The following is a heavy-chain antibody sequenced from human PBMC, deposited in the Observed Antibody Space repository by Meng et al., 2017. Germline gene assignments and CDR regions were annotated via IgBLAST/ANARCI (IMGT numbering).Heavy chain of an antibody. V-gene: IGHV4-34*01. CDR3: ARVLDPVLVEFDY. CDR2: LNHRGST. J-gene: IGHJ4*02. Sequence: LLQPAVPLLLPRRALAGSLRGSYGSWIPQPPGKGLEWIGELNHRGSTNYTPSLQRRVTISVDTSKNQFSLKLSSVTAADTAVYYCARVLDPVLVEFDYWGQGTLVTVSS. CDR1: AGSLRGSY. D-gene: IGHD3/OR15-3a*01.